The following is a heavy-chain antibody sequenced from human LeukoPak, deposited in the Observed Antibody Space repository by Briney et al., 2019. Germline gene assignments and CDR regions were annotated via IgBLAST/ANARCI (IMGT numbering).Heavy chain of an antibody. CDR1: GFTFSDAW. J-gene: IGHJ6*03. D-gene: IGHD3-10*01. Sequence: PGGSLRLSCAASGFTFSDAWMSWVRQAPGKGLEWVGRIKSKTDGGTTDYAAPVKGRFTISRDDSKNTLYLQMNSLKTEDTAVYFCTTDHGYRSGELLPYYYYYMDVWGKGTTVTVSS. CDR2: IKSKTDGGTT. V-gene: IGHV3-15*01. CDR3: TTDHGYRSGELLPYYYYYMDV.